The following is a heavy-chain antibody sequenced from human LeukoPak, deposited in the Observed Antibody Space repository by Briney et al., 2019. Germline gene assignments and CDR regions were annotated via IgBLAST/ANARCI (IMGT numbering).Heavy chain of an antibody. V-gene: IGHV4-59*01. Sequence: PSETLSLTCTVPGGSISSYYWSWIRQPPGKGLEWIGYIYYSRSTNYNPSLKSRVTISVDTSKNQFSLKLSSVTAADTAVYYCASSLISRLDYWGQGTLVTVSS. CDR3: ASSLISRLDY. CDR2: IYYSRST. J-gene: IGHJ4*02. CDR1: GGSISSYY. D-gene: IGHD3-16*02.